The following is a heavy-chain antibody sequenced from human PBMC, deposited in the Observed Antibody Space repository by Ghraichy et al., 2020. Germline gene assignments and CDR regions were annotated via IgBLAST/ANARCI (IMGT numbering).Heavy chain of an antibody. V-gene: IGHV3-13*01. CDR1: GLTFISTD. CDR2: IDSSGGA. CDR3: ATDTFSGDFHWYFDL. J-gene: IGHJ2*01. Sequence: GGSLRLSCVASGLTFISTDMHWVRQVAGKGLEWVAAIDSSGGAYYRDSVKGRFTISRQNARNSLYLQINSLRAEDTAVYYCATDTFSGDFHWYFDLWGPGTHVTVSS. D-gene: IGHD1-26*01.